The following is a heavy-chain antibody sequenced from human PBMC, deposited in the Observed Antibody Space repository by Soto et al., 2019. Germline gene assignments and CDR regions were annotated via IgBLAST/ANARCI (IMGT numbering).Heavy chain of an antibody. CDR3: ARDIMTPRGVRDVGFAIKSDAFDI. D-gene: IGHD3-10*01. CDR1: GFTFSSYG. J-gene: IGHJ3*02. V-gene: IGHV3-33*01. CDR2: IWSDGSNI. Sequence: QVQLVESGGGVVQPGRSLRLSCAASGFTFSSYGMHWVRQAPGKGLEWVAAIWSDGSNIYYADSVKGRFTISRDNSKNTLYLQRNILKAEDKAVYYSARDIMTPRGVRDVGFAIKSDAFDIWGQGTMVTVSS.